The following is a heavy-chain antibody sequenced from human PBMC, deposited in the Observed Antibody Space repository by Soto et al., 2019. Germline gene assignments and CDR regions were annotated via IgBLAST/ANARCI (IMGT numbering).Heavy chain of an antibody. V-gene: IGHV4-39*01. CDR3: ARHLYYDSSGYYSYYFDY. D-gene: IGHD3-22*01. J-gene: IGHJ4*02. CDR1: GGSISSSSYY. CDR2: IYYSGST. Sequence: QLQLQVSGPGLVKPSETLSLTCTVSGGSISSSSYYWGWIRQPPGKGLEWIGSIYYSGSTYYNPSLKSRVTISVDTSKNQFSLKLSSVTAADTAVYYCARHLYYDSSGYYSYYFDYWGQGTLVTVSS.